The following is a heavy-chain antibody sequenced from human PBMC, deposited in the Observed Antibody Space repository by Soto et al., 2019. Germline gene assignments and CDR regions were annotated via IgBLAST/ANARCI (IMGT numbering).Heavy chain of an antibody. CDR1: GYTFTSYA. CDR3: ARVSGWYFLGY. V-gene: IGHV1-3*05. Sequence: QVQLVQSGAEEKKPGASVKVSCKASGYTFTSYAMHWVRQAPGQGLEWMGWINAGNGNTKYSQKFQGRVTITRDTSASTAYKELISLRTEDTAVYYGARVSGWYFLGYLGQGTLVTVTS. D-gene: IGHD6-13*01. CDR2: INAGNGNT. J-gene: IGHJ4*02.